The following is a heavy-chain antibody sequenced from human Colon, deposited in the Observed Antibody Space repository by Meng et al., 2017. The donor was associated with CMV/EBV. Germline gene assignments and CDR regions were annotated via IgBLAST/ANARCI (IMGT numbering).Heavy chain of an antibody. CDR1: GESFSGYY. D-gene: IGHD2-2*01. V-gene: IGHV4-34*01. CDR2: SYYTGST. Sequence: QVQLKQWGARLLTPSETLSLTCAVYGESFSGYYWTWIRQPPGRGLEWIGESYYTGSTNYSPSLKSRVTISLDTSKNQFSLKLNSVTAADTAVYYCARATKSSCWEVLDYWGHGTLVTVSS. CDR3: ARATKSSCWEVLDY. J-gene: IGHJ4*01.